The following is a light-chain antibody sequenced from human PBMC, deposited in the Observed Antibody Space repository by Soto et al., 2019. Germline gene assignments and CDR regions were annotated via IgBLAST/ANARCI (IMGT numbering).Light chain of an antibody. J-gene: IGKJ4*02. Sequence: EIVLTQSPGTLSLSPGERATLSCRASQRVSNSYLAWYQQKPGQAPRLLIYGAFARATDAPDRFSGSESGTVLTMTIAGLELEEFGGYYCQQYATSLRTFGKGTKVEIK. CDR3: QQYATSLRT. CDR2: GAF. CDR1: QRVSNSY. V-gene: IGKV3-20*01.